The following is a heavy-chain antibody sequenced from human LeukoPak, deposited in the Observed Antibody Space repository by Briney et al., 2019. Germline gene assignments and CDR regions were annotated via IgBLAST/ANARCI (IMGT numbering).Heavy chain of an antibody. CDR3: AKFYGSGTYYNNYFDY. CDR2: INGNGGST. D-gene: IGHD3-10*01. J-gene: IGHJ4*02. CDR1: GFNFDEYP. Sequence: GGSLRLSCAASGFNFDEYPMHWVRQAPGKGLEWVAAINGNGGSTDYADSVKGRCTISGDNNKNSLFLQMNSLRTEDTALYYCAKFYGSGTYYNNYFDYWGQGTLVTVSS. V-gene: IGHV3-43*02.